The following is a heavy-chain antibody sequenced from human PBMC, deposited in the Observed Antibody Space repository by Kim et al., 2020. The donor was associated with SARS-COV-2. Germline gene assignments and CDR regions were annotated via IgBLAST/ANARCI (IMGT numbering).Heavy chain of an antibody. CDR3: VRDTSPGGADV. CDR2: ISYDGSNK. Sequence: GGSLRLSCAASGFTFSSYGMHWVRQAPGKGLEWVAVISYDGSNKYYADSVKGRFTISRDNSKNSLYLQMNSLRVDDTALYFCVRDTSPGGADVWGQGTTVTVSS. J-gene: IGHJ6*02. CDR1: GFTFSSYG. V-gene: IGHV3-30*03. D-gene: IGHD3-16*01.